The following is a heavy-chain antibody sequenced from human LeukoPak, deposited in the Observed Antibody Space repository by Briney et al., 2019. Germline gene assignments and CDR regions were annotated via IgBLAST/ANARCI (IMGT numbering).Heavy chain of an antibody. CDR2: IKSKTDGGTT. CDR1: GFTFSNAW. V-gene: IGHV3-15*01. J-gene: IGHJ4*02. CDR3: TTDHDILTGYYPFDY. Sequence: PGGSLRLSCAASGFTFSNAWMSWARQAPGKGLEWVGRIKSKTDGGTTDYAAPVKGRFTISRDDSKNTLYLQMNSLKTEDTAVYYCTTDHDILTGYYPFDYWGQGTLVTVSS. D-gene: IGHD3-9*01.